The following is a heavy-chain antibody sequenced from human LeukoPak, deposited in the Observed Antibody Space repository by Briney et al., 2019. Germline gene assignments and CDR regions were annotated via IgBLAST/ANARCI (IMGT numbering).Heavy chain of an antibody. Sequence: GGSLRLSCVASGFTFSSYDMHWVRQAAGRGPEWVSAFGTGGDTYYPGSVKGRFTISREDAKNSLYLQMNSLRAGDTAVYYCARGGWSHNNRYFDLWGRGTLVTVSS. V-gene: IGHV3-13*04. J-gene: IGHJ2*01. CDR2: FGTGGDT. D-gene: IGHD6-19*01. CDR1: GFTFSSYD. CDR3: ARGGWSHNNRYFDL.